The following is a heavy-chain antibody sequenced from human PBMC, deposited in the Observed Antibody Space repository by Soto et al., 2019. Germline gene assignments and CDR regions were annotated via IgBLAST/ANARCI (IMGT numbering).Heavy chain of an antibody. Sequence: PGGSLRLSCAASGFTFSNAWMNWVRQAPGKGLEWVAVIWYDGSNKYYADSVKGRFTISRDNSKNTLYLQMNSLRAEDTAVYYCAKGSSTGFFAYYFDYWGQGTLVTVS. D-gene: IGHD3-3*01. J-gene: IGHJ4*02. CDR1: GFTFSNAW. CDR2: IWYDGSNK. V-gene: IGHV3-30*02. CDR3: AKGSSTGFFAYYFDY.